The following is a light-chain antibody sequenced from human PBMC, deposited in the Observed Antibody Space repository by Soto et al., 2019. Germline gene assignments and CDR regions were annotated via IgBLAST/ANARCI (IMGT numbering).Light chain of an antibody. J-gene: IGLJ2*01. CDR1: SRDIGGYDF. V-gene: IGLV2-8*01. CDR3: SSYGGSNNLL. Sequence: SALTEPPSAPGSPGQSVTISCTGTSRDIGGYDFVSWYQQHPGKAPKLLIYDVIKRPSGVPDRFSGSKSGNTASLTVSGLQTDDEADYYCSSYGGSNNLLFGGGTQLTVL. CDR2: DVI.